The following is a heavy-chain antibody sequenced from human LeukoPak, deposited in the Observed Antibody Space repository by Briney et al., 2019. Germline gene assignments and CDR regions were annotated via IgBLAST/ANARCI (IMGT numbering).Heavy chain of an antibody. D-gene: IGHD3-16*01. CDR2: CYHSGNT. CDR3: ARQPNLGAFDI. CDR1: GYSISSGYY. J-gene: IGHJ3*02. V-gene: IGHV4-38-2*01. Sequence: PSETLSLTCAVSGYSISSGYYWAWIRQPPGKGLEWIGSCYHSGNTYYNPSLKSRVTISVDTSKNQFSLKFSSVTAADTAVYYCARQPNLGAFDIWGQGTMVTVSS.